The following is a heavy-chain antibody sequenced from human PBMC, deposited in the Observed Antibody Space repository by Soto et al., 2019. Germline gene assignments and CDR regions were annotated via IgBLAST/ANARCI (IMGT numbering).Heavy chain of an antibody. CDR3: VRAAYITKWDNPPHFDP. V-gene: IGHV3-9*01. D-gene: IGHD1-26*01. CDR2: ISWNSGSI. CDR1: GFTFDDYA. Sequence: PGGSVRLSCAASGFTFDDYAMHWVRQAPGKGLEWVSGISWNSGSIGYADSVKGRFTISRDNAKNSLYLQMNNLRAEDTALYYCVRAAYITKWDNPPHFDPCGQGTLVTVSS. J-gene: IGHJ5*02.